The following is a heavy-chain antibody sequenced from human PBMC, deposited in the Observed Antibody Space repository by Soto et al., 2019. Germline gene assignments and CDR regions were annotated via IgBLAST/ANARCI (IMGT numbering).Heavy chain of an antibody. D-gene: IGHD3-16*01. J-gene: IGHJ2*01. Sequence: GGSLRLSCAASGSTFSSYGMHWVRQAPGKGLEWVAVISYDGKQTYYADSVKGRFTISKDKSKRTLFLQMNSLRVDDTAVYYCARDGWGSNWYFDLWGRGTLVTVSS. CDR3: ARDGWGSNWYFDL. CDR2: ISYDGKQT. V-gene: IGHV3-30*03. CDR1: GSTFSSYG.